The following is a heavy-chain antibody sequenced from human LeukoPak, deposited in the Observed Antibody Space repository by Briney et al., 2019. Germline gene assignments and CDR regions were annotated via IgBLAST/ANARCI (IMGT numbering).Heavy chain of an antibody. CDR2: ISSSSSYI. CDR3: AREGVGRAACDY. CDR1: GFTFSSYG. D-gene: IGHD3-10*01. J-gene: IGHJ4*02. V-gene: IGHV3-21*01. Sequence: GGSLRLSCAASGFTFSSYGMHWVRQAPGKGLEWVSSISSSSSYIYYADSVKGRFTISRDNAKNSLYLQMNSLRAEDTAVYYCAREGVGRAACDYWGQGTLVTVSS.